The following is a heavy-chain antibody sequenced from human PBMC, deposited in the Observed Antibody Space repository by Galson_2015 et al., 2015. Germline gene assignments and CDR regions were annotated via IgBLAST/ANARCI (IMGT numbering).Heavy chain of an antibody. CDR3: ARGSRIWSGYYYFDY. CDR1: GGSISSRSYY. D-gene: IGHD3-3*01. J-gene: IGHJ4*02. V-gene: IGHV4-39*01. Sequence: SETLSLTCAVSGGSISSRSYYWGWTRQPPGRGLEWIGSLYYSGSTYYNPSLKSRVTIPVDTSKNQFSLKLSSVTDADTAVYYCARGSRIWSGYYYFDYWGQGTLVTVSS. CDR2: LYYSGST.